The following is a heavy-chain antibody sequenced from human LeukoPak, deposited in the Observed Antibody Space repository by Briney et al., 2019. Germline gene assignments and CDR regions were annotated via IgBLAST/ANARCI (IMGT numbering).Heavy chain of an antibody. CDR1: GFTFTTSA. V-gene: IGHV3-23*01. CDR2: ITGDGGT. J-gene: IGHJ4*03. D-gene: IGHD1-26*01. Sequence: GGSLRLSCAASGFTFTTSAISWVRQTPGEGLEWVSTITGDGGTYYADSLQGRFIISRDNSKHTVYLHMNNLRAEDTAVYYCARRLLVGTTVRPYFDYWGQGTMVTVSS. CDR3: ARRLLVGTTVRPYFDY.